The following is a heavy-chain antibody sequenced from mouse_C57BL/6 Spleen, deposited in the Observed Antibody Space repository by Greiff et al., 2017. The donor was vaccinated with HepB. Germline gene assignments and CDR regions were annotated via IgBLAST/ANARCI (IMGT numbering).Heavy chain of an antibody. J-gene: IGHJ1*03. D-gene: IGHD1-3*01. CDR1: GYAFSSYW. CDR2: IYPGDGDT. V-gene: IGHV1-80*01. Sequence: QVQLQQSGAELVKPGASVKISCKASGYAFSSYWMNWVKQRPGKGLEWIGQIYPGDGDTNYNGKFKGKATMTADKSSSTAYMQLSSLTSEDSAVYVCAIKRCYYTGSDWYFDVWGTGTTVTVSS. CDR3: AIKRCYYTGSDWYFDV.